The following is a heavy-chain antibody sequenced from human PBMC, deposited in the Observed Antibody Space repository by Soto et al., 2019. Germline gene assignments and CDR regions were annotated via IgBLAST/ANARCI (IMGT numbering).Heavy chain of an antibody. CDR3: ARGYSAVGAY. V-gene: IGHV4-34*01. CDR2: INHSGGT. J-gene: IGHJ4*02. D-gene: IGHD2-21*01. CDR1: GGSFSGNY. Sequence: LSLTCAVFGGSFSGNYWSWIRQPPGKGLEWIGEINHSGGTNYNPSLKSRVTISVDTSKNQFSLKLSSVTAADTAVYYCARGYSAVGAYWGQGTPVTVSS.